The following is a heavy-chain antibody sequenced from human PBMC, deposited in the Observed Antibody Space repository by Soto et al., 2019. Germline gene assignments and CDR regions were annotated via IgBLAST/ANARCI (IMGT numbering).Heavy chain of an antibody. V-gene: IGHV1-2*04. CDR2: INPNSGGT. J-gene: IGHJ4*02. D-gene: IGHD5-12*01. CDR1: GYTFTGYY. Sequence: ASVKVSCKASGYTFTGYYMHWVRQAPGQGLEWMGWINPNSGGTNYAQKFQGWVTMTRGTSISTAYMELSRLRSDDTAVYYCARVRRDGYNYYFDYWGQGTLVTVSS. CDR3: ARVRRDGYNYYFDY.